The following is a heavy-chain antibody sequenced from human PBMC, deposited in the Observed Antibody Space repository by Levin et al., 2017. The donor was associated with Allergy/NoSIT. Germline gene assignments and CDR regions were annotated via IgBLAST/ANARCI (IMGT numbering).Heavy chain of an antibody. V-gene: IGHV5-51*01. J-gene: IGHJ3*01. CDR1: GYTFTSFW. CDR2: ISPGDSDT. Sequence: GESLKISCQVSGYTFTSFWIGWVRQMPGKGLEWMGSISPGDSDTKYNPSLQGQVTIPADKSNSFTYLQWSGLKASDTGMYYCAREGGGLWFGEVLLGTFDVWGQGTMVTVSS. CDR3: AREGGGLWFGEVLLGTFDV. D-gene: IGHD3-10*01.